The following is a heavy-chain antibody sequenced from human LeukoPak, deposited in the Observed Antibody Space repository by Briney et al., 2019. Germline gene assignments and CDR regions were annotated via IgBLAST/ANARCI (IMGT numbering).Heavy chain of an antibody. Sequence: GSLRLSCAASGFTVSSNYMSWVRQAPGKGLEWVSVMYSGGDTYYADSVKGRFIISRDTSKNTLYLQMNSLRAEDTAVYYCASRSYFMPNAFDIWGQGTVVTVSS. CDR2: MYSGGDT. V-gene: IGHV3-66*01. J-gene: IGHJ3*02. CDR1: GFTVSSNY. CDR3: ASRSYFMPNAFDI. D-gene: IGHD2-2*01.